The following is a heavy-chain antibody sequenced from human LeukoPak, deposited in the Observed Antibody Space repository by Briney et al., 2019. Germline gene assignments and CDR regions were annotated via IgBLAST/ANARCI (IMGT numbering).Heavy chain of an antibody. CDR2: IYYSGNT. J-gene: IGHJ6*03. V-gene: IGHV4-39*07. CDR1: GDSISTSNSY. Sequence: SETLSLTCTVSGDSISTSNSYWGWIRQPPGKGLEWIGSIYYSGNTYYNASLKSRVTISVDTSKNQFSLKLSSVTAADTAVYYCARVPRDGYLYYYYYYMDVWGKGTTVTVSS. D-gene: IGHD5-24*01. CDR3: ARVPRDGYLYYYYYYMDV.